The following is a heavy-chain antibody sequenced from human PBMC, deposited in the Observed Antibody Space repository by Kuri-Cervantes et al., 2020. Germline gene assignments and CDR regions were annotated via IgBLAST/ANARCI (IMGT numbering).Heavy chain of an antibody. CDR2: IYYSGST. CDR3: ARSPPATMIVVAPEFDP. D-gene: IGHD3-22*01. Sequence: GSLRLSCTVSGGSVSSGSYYWSWIRQPPGKGLEWIGYIYYSGSTNYNPSLQSRVTISIDTSKNQFSLKLTYVAAADTAVYYCARSPPATMIVVAPEFDPWGQGILVTVSS. V-gene: IGHV4-61*01. J-gene: IGHJ5*02. CDR1: GGSVSSGSYY.